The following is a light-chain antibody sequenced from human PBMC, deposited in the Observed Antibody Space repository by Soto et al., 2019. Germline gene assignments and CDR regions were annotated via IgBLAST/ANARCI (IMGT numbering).Light chain of an antibody. J-gene: IGKJ1*01. CDR2: DAS. Sequence: DIQMTQSPSTLSASVADRVTITCRASQSITNRLAWYPQKPGKAPKVLIYDASNLEYGVPSRFSGSGFGTEFILTISSLQPDDFATYCCQHYGGMWTFGQGTKVDI. CDR1: QSITNR. CDR3: QHYGGMWT. V-gene: IGKV1-5*01.